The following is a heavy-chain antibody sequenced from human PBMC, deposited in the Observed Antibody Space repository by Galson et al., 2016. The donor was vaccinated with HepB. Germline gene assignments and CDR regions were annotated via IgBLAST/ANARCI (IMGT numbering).Heavy chain of an antibody. CDR2: IATTTSYT. V-gene: IGHV3-21*01. CDR1: GFTFSSYS. D-gene: IGHD2-2*01. CDR3: ARESAVPADIFWHWFDP. J-gene: IGHJ5*02. Sequence: SLRLSCAVSGFTFSSYSMHWVRQAPGKGLEWVSSIATTTSYTYYADSVQGRFTISRDNAKSSLSLQMNSLRVEDTAVYYCARESAVPADIFWHWFDPWGQGTLVTVSS.